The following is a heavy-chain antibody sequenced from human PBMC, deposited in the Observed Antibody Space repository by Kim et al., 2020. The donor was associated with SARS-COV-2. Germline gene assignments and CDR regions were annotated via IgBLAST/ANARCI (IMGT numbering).Heavy chain of an antibody. CDR1: GGSISSYY. CDR3: ARARTNYYDSSGYYSDPDYYYGMDV. V-gene: IGHV4-59*01. Sequence: SETLSLTCTVSGGSISSYYWSWIRQPPGKGLEWIGYIYYSGSTNYNPSLKSRVTISVDTSKNQFSLKLSSVTAADTAVYYCARARTNYYDSSGYYSDPDYYYGMDVWGQGTTVTVSS. J-gene: IGHJ6*02. CDR2: IYYSGST. D-gene: IGHD3-22*01.